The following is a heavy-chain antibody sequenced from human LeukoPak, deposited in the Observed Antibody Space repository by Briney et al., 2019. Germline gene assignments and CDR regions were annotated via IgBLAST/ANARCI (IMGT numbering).Heavy chain of an antibody. CDR1: GFTFSSYG. CDR3: ARDRTMATITPLDY. CDR2: IWYDGSNK. D-gene: IGHD5-12*01. J-gene: IGHJ4*02. V-gene: IGHV3-33*08. Sequence: GRSLRLSCAASGFTFSSYGMHWVRQAPGKGLEWVAVIWYDGSNKYYADSVKGRFTISRDNSKNTLYLQMNSLRAEDTAVYYCARDRTMATITPLDYWGQGTLVTVSS.